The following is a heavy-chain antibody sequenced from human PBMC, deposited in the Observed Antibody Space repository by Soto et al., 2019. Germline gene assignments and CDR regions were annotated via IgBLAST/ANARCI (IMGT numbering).Heavy chain of an antibody. D-gene: IGHD2-15*01. CDR2: ISSSSSTI. J-gene: IGHJ6*02. V-gene: IGHV3-48*01. CDR1: GFTFSSYS. CDR3: ARDCSGGSGYSRTYGMDV. Sequence: EVQLVESGGGLVQPGGSLRLSCAASGFTFSSYSMNWVRQAPGKGLEWVSYISSSSSTIYYADSVKGRFTISRDNAKNSLYPQMNRRRAEDTAVYYCARDCSGGSGYSRTYGMDVWGQGTTVTVSS.